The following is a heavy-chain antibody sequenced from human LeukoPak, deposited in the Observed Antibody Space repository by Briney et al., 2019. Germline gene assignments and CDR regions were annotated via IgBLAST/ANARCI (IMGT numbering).Heavy chain of an antibody. D-gene: IGHD6-19*01. CDR2: IYHSGST. CDR1: GYSISSGYY. CDR3: ARTSIIAVAGTHEWFDP. Sequence: SETLSLTCAVSGYSISSGYYWGWIRQPPGKGLEWIGGIYHSGSTYYNPSLKSRVTISVDTSKNQFSLKLSSVTAADTAVYYCARTSIIAVAGTHEWFDPWGQGTLVTVSS. V-gene: IGHV4-38-2*01. J-gene: IGHJ5*02.